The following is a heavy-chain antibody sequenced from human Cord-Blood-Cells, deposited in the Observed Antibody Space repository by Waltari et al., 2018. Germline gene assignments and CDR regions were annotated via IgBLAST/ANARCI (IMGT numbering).Heavy chain of an antibody. V-gene: IGHV1-69*01. CDR1: VGTLSSYA. CDR2: NIPIFGTA. D-gene: IGHD3-22*01. CDR3: VRDGYYYDSSGIFDY. Sequence: QVQLVQSGAEVKKPGSSVKVSCKASVGTLSSYAISRVRQAPGQGLEWVGGNIPIFGTANYAQKFQGRVTITADESTSTADMELSSLRSEDTAVYYCVRDGYYYDSSGIFDYWGQGTLVTVSS. J-gene: IGHJ4*02.